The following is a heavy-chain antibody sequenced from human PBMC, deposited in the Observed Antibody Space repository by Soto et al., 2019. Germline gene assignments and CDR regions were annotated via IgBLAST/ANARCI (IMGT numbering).Heavy chain of an antibody. Sequence: GGSLRLSCAASGFTFTRYSMNWVRQAPGKGLEWVSSICSTTNYIYYADSMKGRFTVSRDNAKNSVYLEMNSLSAEDTAVYYCARESEDLTSNFDYWGQGTLVTVSS. J-gene: IGHJ4*02. CDR2: ICSTTNYI. CDR3: ARESEDLTSNFDY. V-gene: IGHV3-21*04. CDR1: GFTFTRYS.